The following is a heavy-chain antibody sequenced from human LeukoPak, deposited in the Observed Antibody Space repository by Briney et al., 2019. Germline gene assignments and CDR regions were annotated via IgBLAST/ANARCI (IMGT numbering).Heavy chain of an antibody. CDR3: ARGRRGSIVATIFDY. D-gene: IGHD5-12*01. J-gene: IGHJ4*02. CDR1: GGSISSGDYY. V-gene: IGHV4-30-4*01. Sequence: PSQTLSLTCNVSGGSISSGDYYWSWIRQPPGKGLEWIGYIYYSGSTYYNPSLKSRVTISVDTSKNQFSLKLSSVTAADTAVYYCARGRRGSIVATIFDYWGQGTLVTVSS. CDR2: IYYSGST.